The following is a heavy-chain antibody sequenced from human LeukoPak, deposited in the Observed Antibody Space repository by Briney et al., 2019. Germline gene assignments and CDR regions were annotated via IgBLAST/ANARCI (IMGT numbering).Heavy chain of an antibody. J-gene: IGHJ4*02. D-gene: IGHD3-16*02. Sequence: PGGSLRLSCAASGFTFSSYSMNWVRQAPGKGLEWVSSISSSSSYIYYADSVKGRFTISRDNAKNSLYLQMNSLRAEDTAVYYCAKHYDYVWGSYRNWGQGTLVTVSS. V-gene: IGHV3-21*04. CDR1: GFTFSSYS. CDR3: AKHYDYVWGSYRN. CDR2: ISSSSSYI.